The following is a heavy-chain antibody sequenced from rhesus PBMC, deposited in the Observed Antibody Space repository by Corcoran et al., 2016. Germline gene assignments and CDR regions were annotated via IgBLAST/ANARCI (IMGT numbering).Heavy chain of an antibody. Sequence: QLQLQESGPGLVKPSETLSVTCAVSGASISSSYWSWIRQAPGKGLGWMWSIHGSGGSTNYNPAIKGRVTPSLDTSKNQLSLKLSSVTTADTAVYYCARVYSSWSGEDYWGQGVLVTVSS. CDR3: ARVYSSWSGEDY. V-gene: IGHV4-169*01. CDR2: IHGSGGST. CDR1: GASISSSY. D-gene: IGHD6-13*01. J-gene: IGHJ4*01.